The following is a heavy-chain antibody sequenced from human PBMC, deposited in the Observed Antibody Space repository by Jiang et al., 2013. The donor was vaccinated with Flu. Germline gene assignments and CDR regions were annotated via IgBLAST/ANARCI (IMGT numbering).Heavy chain of an antibody. CDR1: GVSISSDY. D-gene: IGHD7-27*01. V-gene: IGHV4-59*08. CDR2: VYYTGTT. Sequence: QLVESGPGLVKPSETLSLTCNVSGVSISSDYWSWIRQPPGKGLEYIGYVYYTGTTNYNPSLKSRVSLSMDTSKNQLSLKLRSVTAADTGVYYCARHTKLGNAYYCDNWGQGTLVTVSS. CDR3: ARHTKLGNAYYCDN. J-gene: IGHJ4*02.